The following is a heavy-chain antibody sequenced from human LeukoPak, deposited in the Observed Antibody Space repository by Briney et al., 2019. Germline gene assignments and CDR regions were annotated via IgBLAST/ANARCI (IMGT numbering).Heavy chain of an antibody. CDR2: ISSSGST. Sequence: PSETLSLTCTVSGDSISSGDYYWSWIRQPAGKGLEWVGRISSSGSTNYNPSLKSRVTISVDTSKNQFSLKLSSATAADTAVYYCARGLLGAAFDIWGQGTMVTVSS. CDR3: ARGLLGAAFDI. D-gene: IGHD2-15*01. CDR1: GDSISSGDYY. V-gene: IGHV4-61*02. J-gene: IGHJ3*02.